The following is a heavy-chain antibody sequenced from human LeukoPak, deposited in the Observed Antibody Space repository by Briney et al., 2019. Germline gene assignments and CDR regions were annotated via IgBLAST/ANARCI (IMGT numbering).Heavy chain of an antibody. CDR3: ARGPTRLRGELLGGWFDP. J-gene: IGHJ5*02. CDR1: RYTFTSYD. Sequence: ASVKLSCKASRYTFTSYDINWVRQATGQGREWMGWMNPNSGNTGYAQKFQGRVTMTRNTSISTAYMELSSLRSEDTAVYYCARGPTRLRGELLGGWFDPWGQGTLVTVSS. CDR2: MNPNSGNT. V-gene: IGHV1-8*01. D-gene: IGHD2-15*01.